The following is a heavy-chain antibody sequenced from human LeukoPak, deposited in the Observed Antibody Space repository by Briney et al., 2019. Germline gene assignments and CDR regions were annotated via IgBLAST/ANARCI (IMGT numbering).Heavy chain of an antibody. CDR1: GFTFSSYS. D-gene: IGHD6-13*01. J-gene: IGHJ4*02. CDR2: ISSSSSYI. Sequence: RGSLRLSCAASGFTFSSYSMNWVRQAPGKGLEWVSSISSSSSYIYYADSVKGRFTISRDNATNSLYLQMNSLRAEDTAVYYCIAAAATVFDYWGQGTLVTVSS. V-gene: IGHV3-21*01. CDR3: IAAAATVFDY.